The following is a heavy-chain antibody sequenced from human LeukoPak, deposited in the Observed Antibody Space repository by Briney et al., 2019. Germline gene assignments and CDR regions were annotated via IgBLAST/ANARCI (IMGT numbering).Heavy chain of an antibody. CDR3: ARGGAARPDY. CDR2: VSSSGNDV. CDR1: GFSLRMSG. V-gene: IGHV3-48*01. Sequence: GGSLRLSCAAAGFSLRMSGMNWVRQAPGKGLEWVSYVSSSGNDVAYADSVKGRFTISRDNAKNLLYLQMNTLRAEDTAVYYCARGGAARPDYWGQGTLVTVSS. D-gene: IGHD6-6*01. J-gene: IGHJ4*02.